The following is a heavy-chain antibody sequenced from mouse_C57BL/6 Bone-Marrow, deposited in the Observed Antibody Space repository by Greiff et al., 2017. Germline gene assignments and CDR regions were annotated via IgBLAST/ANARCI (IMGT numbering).Heavy chain of an antibody. CDR3: TREVWYFDY. CDR2: IDPENGDT. V-gene: IGHV14-4*01. Sequence: VQLQQSGAELVRPGASVKLSCTASGFNIKDDYMHWVKQRPEQGLEWIGWIDPENGDTEYASKFQGKATITADTSSNTAYLQLSSLTSEDTAVYYCTREVWYFDYWGRGTTLTVSS. D-gene: IGHD2-10*02. CDR1: GFNIKDDY. J-gene: IGHJ2*01.